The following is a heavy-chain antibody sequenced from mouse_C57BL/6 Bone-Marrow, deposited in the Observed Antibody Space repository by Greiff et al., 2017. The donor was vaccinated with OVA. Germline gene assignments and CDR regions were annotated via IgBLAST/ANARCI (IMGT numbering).Heavy chain of an antibody. D-gene: IGHD2-9*01. Sequence: EVQGVESGGGLVKPGGSLKLSCAASGFTFSSYAMSWVRQTPEKRLEWVATISDGGSYTYYPDNVKGRFTISRDNAKNNLYLQMSHLKSEDTAMYYWARGGFSYYGYDGGNYWGQGTTLTVSS. V-gene: IGHV5-4*01. CDR2: ISDGGSYT. CDR3: ARGGFSYYGYDGGNY. CDR1: GFTFSSYA. J-gene: IGHJ2*01.